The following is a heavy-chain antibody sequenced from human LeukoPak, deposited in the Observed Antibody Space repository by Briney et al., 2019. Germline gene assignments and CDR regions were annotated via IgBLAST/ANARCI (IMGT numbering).Heavy chain of an antibody. CDR2: IIPIFGTA. V-gene: IGHV1-69*13. Sequence: SVKVSCKASGGTFSSYAISWVRQAPGQGLEWMGGIIPIFGTANYAQKFQGRVTITADESTSTAYMELSSLRSEDTAVYYCARVRDYYGSGSYGVWYYYYYMDVWGKGTTVTISS. CDR3: ARVRDYYGSGSYGVWYYYYYMDV. D-gene: IGHD3-10*01. CDR1: GGTFSSYA. J-gene: IGHJ6*03.